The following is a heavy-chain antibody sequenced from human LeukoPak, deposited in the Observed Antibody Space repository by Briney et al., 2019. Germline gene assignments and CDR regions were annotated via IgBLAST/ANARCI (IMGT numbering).Heavy chain of an antibody. V-gene: IGHV3-33*08. Sequence: GGSLRLSCAASGFTFSSYSMNWVRQAPGKGLDWVAIMSYDGDNKYYADSVKGRFTISRDNSKNTLYLQMNSLRAEDTALYYCTKTIDVPAAQVGSYYYYGMDVWGQGTTVTVSS. CDR3: TKTIDVPAAQVGSYYYYGMDV. J-gene: IGHJ6*02. D-gene: IGHD2-2*01. CDR2: MSYDGDNK. CDR1: GFTFSSYS.